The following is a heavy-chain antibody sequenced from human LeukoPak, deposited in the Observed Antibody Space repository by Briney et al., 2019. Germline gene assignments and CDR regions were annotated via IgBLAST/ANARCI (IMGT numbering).Heavy chain of an antibody. J-gene: IGHJ3*02. Sequence: PGGSLRPSCEAPALTLITGWMTWVRQAPGKGLGWVGGFKRKPDGGTTDYAAPVKGRFIISRDDSINTLYLQMNSLKTEDTAVYYCATDSEWELASVRDAPDAFDIWGQGTMVTVSS. CDR2: FKRKPDGGTT. D-gene: IGHD1-26*01. CDR1: ALTLITGW. V-gene: IGHV3-15*01. CDR3: ATDSEWELASVRDAPDAFDI.